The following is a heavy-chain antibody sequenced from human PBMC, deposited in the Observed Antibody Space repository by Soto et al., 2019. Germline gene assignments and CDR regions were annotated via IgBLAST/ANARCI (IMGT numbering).Heavy chain of an antibody. CDR1: GGSISSAGYY. D-gene: IGHD1-1*01. J-gene: IGHJ3*01. Sequence: SETLSLTCXVSGGSISSAGYYWSWIRQHPGKGLEWIGYIYFSGVTYYNPSFESRVTISVDTSKNQFSLRLSSVTAADTAVYYCARDPWRTPPEAAFDVWGQGTKVTVSS. V-gene: IGHV4-31*03. CDR3: ARDPWRTPPEAAFDV. CDR2: IYFSGVT.